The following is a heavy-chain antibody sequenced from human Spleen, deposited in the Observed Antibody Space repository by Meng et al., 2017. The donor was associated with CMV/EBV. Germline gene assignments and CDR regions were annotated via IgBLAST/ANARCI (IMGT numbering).Heavy chain of an antibody. V-gene: IGHV1-18*01. Sequence: ASVKVSCKASGYTFTSYGISWVRQAPGQGLEWMGWISAYNGNTNYAQKLQGRVTMTTDTSTSTAYMELRSLRSDDTAVYYCARWAPLDCIIASCYFPDYWGQGTLVTVSS. J-gene: IGHJ4*02. CDR2: ISAYNGNT. CDR1: GYTFTSYG. D-gene: IGHD2-2*01. CDR3: ARWAPLDCIIASCYFPDY.